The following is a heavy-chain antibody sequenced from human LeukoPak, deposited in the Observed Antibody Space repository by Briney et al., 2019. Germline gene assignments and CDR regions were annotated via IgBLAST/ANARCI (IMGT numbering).Heavy chain of an antibody. CDR2: IYYSGST. J-gene: IGHJ4*02. Sequence: SETLSLTCTVSGGSISSSSYYWGWIRQPPGKGLEWIGSIYYSGSTSYNPSLKSRVTIAEDTSKNQFSLRLSSVTAADTAVYYCARVGSGVNLYYFDYWGQGTLVTVSS. V-gene: IGHV4-39*07. D-gene: IGHD4-23*01. CDR1: GGSISSSSYY. CDR3: ARVGSGVNLYYFDY.